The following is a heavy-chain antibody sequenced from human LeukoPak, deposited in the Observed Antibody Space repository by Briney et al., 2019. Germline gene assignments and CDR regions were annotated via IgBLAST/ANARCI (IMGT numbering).Heavy chain of an antibody. CDR2: ISSSGSTI. J-gene: IGHJ4*02. Sequence: GGSLRLSCAASGFTFSSYEMNWVRQAPGKGLEWVSYISSSGSTIYYADSVKGRFIISRDNAKNSLYLQMNSLRAEDTAVYYCARVGWGLFDYWGQGTLVTVSS. CDR1: GFTFSSYE. V-gene: IGHV3-48*03. D-gene: IGHD7-27*01. CDR3: ARVGWGLFDY.